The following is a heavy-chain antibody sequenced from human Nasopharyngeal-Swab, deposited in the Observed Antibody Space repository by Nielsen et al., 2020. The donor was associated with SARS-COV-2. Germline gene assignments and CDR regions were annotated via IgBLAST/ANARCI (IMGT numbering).Heavy chain of an antibody. J-gene: IGHJ4*02. V-gene: IGHV3-30*18. D-gene: IGHD6-13*01. CDR2: ISYDGSNK. Sequence: VRQMPGKGLEWVAVISYDGSNKYYADSVKGRFTISRDNSKNTLYLQMNSLRAEDTAVYYCAKDKKARGDSSSWTTDYWGQGTPVTVSS. CDR3: AKDKKARGDSSSWTTDY.